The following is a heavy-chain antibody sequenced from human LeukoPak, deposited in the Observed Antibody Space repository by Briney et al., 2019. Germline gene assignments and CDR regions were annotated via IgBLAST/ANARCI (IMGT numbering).Heavy chain of an antibody. CDR1: GYTFTGYY. J-gene: IGHJ5*02. CDR3: ARELGGVTTGAWFAP. V-gene: IGHV1-2*04. Sequence: ASVKVSCKASGYTFTGYYMHWVRQAPGQGLEWMGWINPNSGGTNYAQKFQGWVTMTRDTSISTAYMELSRLRSDDTAVYYCARELGGVTTGAWFAPWGQGTLVTVSS. CDR2: INPNSGGT. D-gene: IGHD3-16*01.